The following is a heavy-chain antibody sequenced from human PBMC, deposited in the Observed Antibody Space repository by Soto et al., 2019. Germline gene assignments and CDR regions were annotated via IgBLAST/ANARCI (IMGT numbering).Heavy chain of an antibody. Sequence: QVQLGQSGAEVKKPGSSVKVSCKASGGTFSSYAISWVRQAPGQGLEWMGGIIPISETTNYAQKVQRSVTITADEYKSTAYMELSSLRSADTAVYYCARSQGSSTSLEIYYYYYYGMDVWGQGTTVTVSS. CDR2: IIPISETT. D-gene: IGHD2-2*01. V-gene: IGHV1-69*01. J-gene: IGHJ6*02. CDR1: GGTFSSYA. CDR3: ARSQGSSTSLEIYYYYYYGMDV.